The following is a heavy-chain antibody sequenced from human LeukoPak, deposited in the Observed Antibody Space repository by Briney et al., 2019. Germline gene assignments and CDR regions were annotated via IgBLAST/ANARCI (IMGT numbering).Heavy chain of an antibody. CDR1: GYTFTGYY. CDR3: PRSVQRYCRGGSSYSNFSPRDY. CDR2: INPNSGGT. J-gene: IGHJ4*02. V-gene: IGHV1-2*06. D-gene: IGHD2-15*01. Sequence: ASVKVSCKASGYTFTGYYMHWVRQAPGQGLEWMGRINPNSGGTNYAQKFQGRVTMTRDTSISTAYMELSRLRSDDTAVYYCPRSVQRYCRGGSSYSNFSPRDYWGQGTLVTVSS.